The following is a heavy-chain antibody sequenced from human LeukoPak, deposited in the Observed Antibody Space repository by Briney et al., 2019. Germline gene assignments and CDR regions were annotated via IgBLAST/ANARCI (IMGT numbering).Heavy chain of an antibody. J-gene: IGHJ3*02. D-gene: IGHD6-13*01. Sequence: GGSLRLSCAASGFTFSSYGVHWVRQAPDKGLEWVAVISYDGSNKYYADSVKGRFTISRDNSKNTLYLQMNSLRAEDTAVYYCAKGVRGIAAADDAFDIWGQGTTVTVSS. CDR3: AKGVRGIAAADDAFDI. CDR1: GFTFSSYG. V-gene: IGHV3-30*18. CDR2: ISYDGSNK.